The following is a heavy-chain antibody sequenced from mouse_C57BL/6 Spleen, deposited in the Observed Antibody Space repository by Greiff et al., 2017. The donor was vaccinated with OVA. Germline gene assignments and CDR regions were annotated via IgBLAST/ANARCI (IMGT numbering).Heavy chain of an antibody. V-gene: IGHV2-9-1*01. Sequence: QVQLQQSGPGLVAPSQSLSITCTVSGFSLTSYAISWVRQPPGKGLEWLGVIWTGGGTNYYSALKSRLSISKDNSKSQVFLKMNSLRTDDTARYDCARGYYYGSSYKYIDVWGTGTTVTVSS. D-gene: IGHD1-1*01. J-gene: IGHJ1*03. CDR1: GFSLTSYA. CDR3: ARGYYYGSSYKYIDV. CDR2: IWTGGGT.